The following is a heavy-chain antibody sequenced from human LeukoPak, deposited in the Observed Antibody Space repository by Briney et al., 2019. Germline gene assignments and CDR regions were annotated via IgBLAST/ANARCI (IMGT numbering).Heavy chain of an antibody. D-gene: IGHD4/OR15-4a*01. V-gene: IGHV3-21*01. Sequence: PGGSLRPSCVVSGFTFSSYSMNWVRQAPGKGLEWVSSISSSSTYIYYADSLKGRFTISRDNAKNSLYLQMNSLRAEDTAVYYCARGPMVPKPNWFDPWGQGTLVTVSS. CDR3: ARGPMVPKPNWFDP. J-gene: IGHJ5*02. CDR2: ISSSSTYI. CDR1: GFTFSSYS.